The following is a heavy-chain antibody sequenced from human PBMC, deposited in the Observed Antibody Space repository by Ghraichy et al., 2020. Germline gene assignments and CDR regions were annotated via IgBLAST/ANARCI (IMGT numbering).Heavy chain of an antibody. Sequence: SETLSLTCTVSGGSISSYYWSWIRQPPGKGLEWIGYIYYSGSTNYNPSLKSRVTISVDTSKNQFSLKLSSVTAADTAVYYCARDRDDYGAGSHKIYYYGMDVWGQGTTVTVSS. CDR2: IYYSGST. V-gene: IGHV4-59*01. J-gene: IGHJ6*02. CDR1: GGSISSYY. D-gene: IGHD4-17*01. CDR3: ARDRDDYGAGSHKIYYYGMDV.